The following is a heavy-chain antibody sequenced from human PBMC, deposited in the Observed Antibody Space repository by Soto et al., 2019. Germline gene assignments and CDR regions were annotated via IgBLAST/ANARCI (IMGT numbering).Heavy chain of an antibody. D-gene: IGHD6-6*01. J-gene: IGHJ3*02. Sequence: PSETLSLTCTVSGGSISSGGYYWSWIRQHPGKGLEWIGYIYYSGSTYYNPSLKSRVTISVDTSKKRFSLKLNSVTAADTAVYYCARDRRQLVRWGLYAFDIWGQGTMVTVSS. V-gene: IGHV4-31*03. CDR3: ARDRRQLVRWGLYAFDI. CDR2: IYYSGST. CDR1: GGSISSGGYY.